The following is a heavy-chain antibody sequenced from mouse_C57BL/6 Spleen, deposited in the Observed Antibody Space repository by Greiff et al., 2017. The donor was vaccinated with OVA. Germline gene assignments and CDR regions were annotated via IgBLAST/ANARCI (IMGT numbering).Heavy chain of an antibody. V-gene: IGHV3-6*01. Sequence: EVQLQQSGPGLVKPSQSLSLTCSVTGYSITSGYYWNWIRQFPGNKLEWMGYISYDGSNNYNPSLKNRISITRDTSKNQFFLKLNSVTTEDTATYYCARRVLLRYFDVWGTGTTVTVSS. CDR1: GYSITSGYY. D-gene: IGHD1-1*01. J-gene: IGHJ1*03. CDR3: ARRVLLRYFDV. CDR2: ISYDGSN.